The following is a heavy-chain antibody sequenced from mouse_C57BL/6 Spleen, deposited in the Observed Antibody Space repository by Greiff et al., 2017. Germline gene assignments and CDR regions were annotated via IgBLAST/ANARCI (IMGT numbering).Heavy chain of an antibody. V-gene: IGHV1-59*01. CDR3: ASKLVFDY. Sequence: VKLQESGAELVRPGTSVKLSCKASGYTFTSYWMHWVKQRPGQGLEWIGVIDPSDSYTNYNQKFKGKATLTVDTSSSTAYMQLSSLTSEDSAVYYCASKLVFDYWGQGTTLTVSS. CDR1: GYTFTSYW. CDR2: IDPSDSYT. J-gene: IGHJ2*01. D-gene: IGHD4-1*01.